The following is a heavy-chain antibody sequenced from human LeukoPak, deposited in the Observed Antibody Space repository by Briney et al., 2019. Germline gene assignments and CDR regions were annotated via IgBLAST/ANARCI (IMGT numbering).Heavy chain of an antibody. V-gene: IGHV4-39*01. J-gene: IGHJ6*03. CDR1: GGSISSSSYY. Sequence: SETLSLTCTVSGGSISSSSYYWGWIRQPPGKGLEWIGSIYYSGSTYYNPSLKSRVTISVDTSKNQFSLKLSSVTAADTAVYYCASEGLDQNYYYYYMDVWGKGTTVTVSS. CDR2: IYYSGST. CDR3: ASEGLDQNYYYYYMDV. D-gene: IGHD1/OR15-1a*01.